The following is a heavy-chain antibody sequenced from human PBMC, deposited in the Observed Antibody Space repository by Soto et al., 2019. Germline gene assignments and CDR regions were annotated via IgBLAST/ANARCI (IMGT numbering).Heavy chain of an antibody. J-gene: IGHJ1*01. CDR1: GGSISSGDYY. D-gene: IGHD3-22*01. CDR2: IYYSGST. V-gene: IGHV4-30-4*01. CDR3: ARVYYDSSGYYYVFQH. Sequence: SETLSLTCTVSGGSISSGDYYWSWIRQPPGKGLEWIGYIYYSGSTYYNPSLKSRVTISVDTSKNQFSLKLSSVTAADTAVYYCARVYYDSSGYYYVFQHWGQGTLVTVSS.